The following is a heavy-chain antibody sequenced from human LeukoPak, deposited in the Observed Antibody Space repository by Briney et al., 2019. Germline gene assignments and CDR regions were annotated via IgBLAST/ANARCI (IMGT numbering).Heavy chain of an antibody. Sequence: GGSLRLSCAVSGFTFSSYAMHWVRQAPGKGLEWVAVISYDGSNKYYADSVKGRFTISRDNSKNTLYLQMNSLRAEDTAVYYCARVIFEYSSSSAVTDYWGQGTLVTVSS. V-gene: IGHV3-30-3*01. J-gene: IGHJ4*02. CDR3: ARVIFEYSSSSAVTDY. CDR2: ISYDGSNK. CDR1: GFTFSSYA. D-gene: IGHD6-6*01.